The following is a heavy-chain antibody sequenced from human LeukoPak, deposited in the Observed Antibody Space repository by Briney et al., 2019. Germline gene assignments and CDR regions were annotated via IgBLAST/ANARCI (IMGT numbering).Heavy chain of an antibody. CDR2: IPSSGNTI. CDR3: ARVRTSGWYYFDY. CDR1: GFTFSDYY. J-gene: IGHJ4*02. Sequence: GGSLRLSCAASGFTFSDYYMSWIRQAPWKGLEWVSYIPSSGNTIYYADSVKGRFTISRDNAKNSLYLQMNSLRAEDTALYYCARVRTSGWYYFDYWGQGTLVTVSS. V-gene: IGHV3-11*01. D-gene: IGHD6-19*01.